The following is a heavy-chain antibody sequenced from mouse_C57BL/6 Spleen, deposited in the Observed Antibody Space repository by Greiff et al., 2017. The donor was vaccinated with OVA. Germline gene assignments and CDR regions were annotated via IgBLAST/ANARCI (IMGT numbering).Heavy chain of an antibody. V-gene: IGHV1-78*01. Sequence: VQLQESDAELVKPGASVKISCKVSGYTFTDHTIHWMKQRPEQGLEWIGYIYPRDGSTKYNEKFKGKATLTADKSSSTAYMQLNSLTSADSSVYFCANYDGYSYYFDYWGQGTTLTVSS. D-gene: IGHD2-3*01. CDR2: IYPRDGST. J-gene: IGHJ2*01. CDR1: GYTFTDHT. CDR3: ANYDGYSYYFDY.